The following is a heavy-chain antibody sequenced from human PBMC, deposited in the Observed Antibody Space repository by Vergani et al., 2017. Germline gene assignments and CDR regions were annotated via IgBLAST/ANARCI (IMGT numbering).Heavy chain of an antibody. Sequence: QVPLVQSGAAVKKPGASAKVSCTASGYIFKNYYMHWLRLAPGQGFQWMGIVNFVTGAETSPQKFEGRITMTRDTSTATFYMDLSSLKYEDTAIYYCARSIGYCTSGSCRTYYFGLWGQGTLVNVSS. V-gene: IGHV1-46*02. CDR2: VNFVTGAE. J-gene: IGHJ4*02. D-gene: IGHD2-15*01. CDR3: ARSIGYCTSGSCRTYYFGL. CDR1: GYIFKNYY.